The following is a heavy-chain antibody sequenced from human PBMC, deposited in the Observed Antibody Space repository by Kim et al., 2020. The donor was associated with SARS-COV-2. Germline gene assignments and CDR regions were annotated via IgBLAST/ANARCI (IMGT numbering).Heavy chain of an antibody. CDR2: IYPDNFEI. CDR3: ARTYSGYDFDY. D-gene: IGHD5-12*01. V-gene: IGHV5-51*01. Sequence: GESLKISCKGFGYRFSNYWIGWVRQMPGKGLEWMGAIYPDNFEIRYSTPFQGHVTVSVDKSTDTAYLRLNSLKASDTATYYCARTYSGYDFDYWGQGTLVTVSS. CDR1: GYRFSNYW. J-gene: IGHJ4*02.